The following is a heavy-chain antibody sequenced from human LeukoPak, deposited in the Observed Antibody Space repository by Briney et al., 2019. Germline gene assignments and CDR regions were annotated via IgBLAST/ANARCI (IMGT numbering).Heavy chain of an antibody. CDR1: GFTFSSYG. CDR2: ISYDGSNK. V-gene: IGHV3-30*03. CDR3: ASDIVVVPAKPLVDY. Sequence: GRSLRLSCAASGFTFSSYGMHWVRQAPGKGLEWVAVISYDGSNKYCADSVKGRFTISRDNSKNTLYLQMNSLRAEDTAVYYCASDIVVVPAKPLVDYWGQGTLVTVPS. D-gene: IGHD2-2*01. J-gene: IGHJ4*02.